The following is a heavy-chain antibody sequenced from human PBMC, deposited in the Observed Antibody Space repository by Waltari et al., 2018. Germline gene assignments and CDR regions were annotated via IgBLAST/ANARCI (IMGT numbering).Heavy chain of an antibody. V-gene: IGHV3-7*01. D-gene: IGHD6-13*01. J-gene: IGHJ4*02. CDR2: IKQDGSEK. CDR3: ARDYYSSSY. CDR1: GGSFSGYY. Sequence: VQLQQWGAGLLKPSETLSLTCAVYGGSFSGYYWSWIRQPPGKGLEWVANIKQDGSEKYYVDSVKGRFTISRDNAKNSLYLQMNSLRAEDTAVYYCARDYYSSSYWGQGTLVTVSS.